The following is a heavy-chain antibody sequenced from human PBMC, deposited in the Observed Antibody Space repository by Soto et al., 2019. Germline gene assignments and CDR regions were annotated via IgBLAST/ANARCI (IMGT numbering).Heavy chain of an antibody. D-gene: IGHD1-26*01. CDR2: ISSGSDYV. Sequence: PGGSLRLSCAASGFIFSSYAMNWVRQAPGKGLEWVSSISSGSDYVYYADSVKGRFTISRDNARNSLYLQMNSLRAEDTAVYYCARDLGGSGRYYDTFDIWGQGTMDTVSS. J-gene: IGHJ3*02. CDR3: ARDLGGSGRYYDTFDI. CDR1: GFIFSSYA. V-gene: IGHV3-21*01.